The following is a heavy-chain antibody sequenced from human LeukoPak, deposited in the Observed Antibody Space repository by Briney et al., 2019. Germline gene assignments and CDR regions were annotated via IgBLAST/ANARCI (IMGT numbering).Heavy chain of an antibody. V-gene: IGHV3-48*01. CDR2: ISGSSSTI. Sequence: GGSLRLSCAASGFTFSSYSMNWVRQAPGKGLEWVSYISGSSSTIYYADSVKGRFTISRDNAKNSLYLQMNSLRAEDTAVYYCARGSGSYSFNLLGFDPWGQGTLVTVSS. D-gene: IGHD1-26*01. J-gene: IGHJ5*02. CDR1: GFTFSSYS. CDR3: ARGSGSYSFNLLGFDP.